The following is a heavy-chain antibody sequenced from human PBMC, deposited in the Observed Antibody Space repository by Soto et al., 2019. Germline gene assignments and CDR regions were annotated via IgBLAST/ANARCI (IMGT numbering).Heavy chain of an antibody. J-gene: IGHJ4*02. CDR1: GYTFTSYG. CDR2: ISAYNGNT. CDR3: ARDWGSYACDY. Sequence: QVQLVQSGAEVKKPGASVKVSCKASGYTFTSYGITWVRQAPGQGLEWMGWISAYNGNTNYAQKLQGRVTMTTDTSTSTASMELMSLRSHDTAVQYCARDWGSYACDYWGQGTLVTVSS. D-gene: IGHD2-15*01. V-gene: IGHV1-18*01.